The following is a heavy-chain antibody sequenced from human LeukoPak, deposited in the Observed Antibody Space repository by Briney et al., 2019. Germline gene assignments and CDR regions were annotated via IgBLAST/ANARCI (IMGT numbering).Heavy chain of an antibody. V-gene: IGHV4-34*08. CDR3: ARAGNVLVVTQKKKKPFDL. Sequence: SETLSLTCAVYGGTFGGYYWTWVRQPPGERPEWIGEINHFGNTNYDSSLKSRVTISVDTSKHQFSLKLHSVTAADTAVYYCARAGNVLVVTQKKKKPFDLWGQGTLVSVSS. CDR2: INHFGNT. CDR1: GGTFGGYY. D-gene: IGHD3-22*01. J-gene: IGHJ4*02.